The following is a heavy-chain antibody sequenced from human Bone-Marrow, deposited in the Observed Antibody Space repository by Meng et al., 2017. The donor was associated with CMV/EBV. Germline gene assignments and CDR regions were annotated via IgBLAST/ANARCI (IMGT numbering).Heavy chain of an antibody. CDR3: ARQLVWRSWFDP. J-gene: IGHJ5*02. D-gene: IGHD6-13*01. CDR1: GFTFSSYW. V-gene: IGHV3-48*04. Sequence: GESLKISCAASGFTFSSYWMHWVRQAPGKGLEWVSYISSSGSTIYYADSVKGRFTISRDNAKNSLYLQMNSLRAEDTAVYYCARQLVWRSWFDPWGQGTLVTVSS. CDR2: ISSSGSTI.